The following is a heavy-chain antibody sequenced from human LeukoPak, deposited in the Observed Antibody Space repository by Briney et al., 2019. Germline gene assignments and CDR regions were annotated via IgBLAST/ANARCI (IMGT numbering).Heavy chain of an antibody. CDR3: ARDRAPAYYFDY. CDR1: GYTFTSYD. V-gene: IGHV1-8*01. Sequence: GASVKVSCKASGYTFTSYDINWVRQSTGQGLEWMGWTNPNSGNTGYAQKFQGRVTITADKSTSTAYMELSSLRSEDTAVYYCARDRAPAYYFDYWGQGTLVTVSS. J-gene: IGHJ4*02. D-gene: IGHD6-25*01. CDR2: TNPNSGNT.